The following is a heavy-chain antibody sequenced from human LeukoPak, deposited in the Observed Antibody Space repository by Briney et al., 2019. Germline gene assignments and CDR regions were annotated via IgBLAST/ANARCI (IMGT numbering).Heavy chain of an antibody. CDR1: GFALRSYT. D-gene: IGHD6-19*01. CDR3: ARVAVAGPTGWFDS. Sequence: GSLRLSCAASGFALRSYTVTWVRQAPGKGLEWVSSISSTSAYIYYAESVKGRFSISRDNVDNVVHLQMSSLRNEDTAFYYCARVAVAGPTGWFDSWGQGTLVTVSS. CDR2: ISSTSAYI. J-gene: IGHJ5*01. V-gene: IGHV3-21*01.